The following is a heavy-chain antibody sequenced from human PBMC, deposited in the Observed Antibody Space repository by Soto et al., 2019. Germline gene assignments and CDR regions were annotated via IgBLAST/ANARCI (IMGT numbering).Heavy chain of an antibody. D-gene: IGHD3-3*01. CDR1: GFVFSDYA. CDR3: AKHSYYDFWPGHYYYLDF. Sequence: HPGGSLRLCCAASGFVFSDYAMHWVRQAPGKGLEWVAVISYEERTKYYRDSVKGRFTISRDNSKNTLYLQMDSLRAEDTAVCYCAKHSYYDFWPGHYYYLDFWGQGTLVTVSS. CDR2: ISYEERTK. V-gene: IGHV3-30*04. J-gene: IGHJ4*02.